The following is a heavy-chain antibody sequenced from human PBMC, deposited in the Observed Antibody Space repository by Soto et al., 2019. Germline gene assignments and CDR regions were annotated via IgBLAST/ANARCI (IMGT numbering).Heavy chain of an antibody. D-gene: IGHD2-21*02. Sequence: QVQLQESGPGLVKPSQTLSLTCTVSGGSISSGGYYWSWIRQHPGKGLEWIGYIYYSGSTYYNPSLNRRVTISVDTSKNQFSLKLSSVTAADTAVYYCARMTSRNAAFDIWGQGTMVTVSS. CDR3: ARMTSRNAAFDI. J-gene: IGHJ3*02. CDR1: GGSISSGGYY. V-gene: IGHV4-31*03. CDR2: IYYSGST.